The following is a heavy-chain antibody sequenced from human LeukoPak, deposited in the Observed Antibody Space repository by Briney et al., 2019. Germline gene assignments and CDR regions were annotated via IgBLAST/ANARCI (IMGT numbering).Heavy chain of an antibody. D-gene: IGHD2-15*01. CDR2: ISSSSTI. CDR3: ARVAGGRDY. Sequence: GGSLRLSCAASGFTFSSYSMNWVRQAPGKGLEWVSYISSSSTIYYADSVKGRFTISRDNAKNSLYLQMNSLRAEDTAVYYCARVAGGRDYWGQGTLVTVSS. J-gene: IGHJ4*02. V-gene: IGHV3-48*04. CDR1: GFTFSSYS.